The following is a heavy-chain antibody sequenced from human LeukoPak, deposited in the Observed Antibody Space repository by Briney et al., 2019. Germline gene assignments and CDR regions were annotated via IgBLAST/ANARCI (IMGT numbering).Heavy chain of an antibody. CDR2: IIPIFGTA. D-gene: IGHD3-10*01. Sequence: GASVKVSCKASGGTFSSYAISWVRQAPGQGLEWMGGIIPIFGTANYAQKFQGRVTITTDESTSTAYMELSSLRSEDTAVYYCARSSYYYGSGRLDYWGQGTLVTVSS. CDR3: ARSSYYYGSGRLDY. J-gene: IGHJ4*02. CDR1: GGTFSSYA. V-gene: IGHV1-69*05.